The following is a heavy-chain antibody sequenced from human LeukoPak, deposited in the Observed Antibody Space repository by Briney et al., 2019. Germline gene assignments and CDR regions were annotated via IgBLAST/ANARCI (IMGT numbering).Heavy chain of an antibody. D-gene: IGHD3-10*01. CDR1: GGSISSSNW. CDR2: IYHSGST. J-gene: IGHJ6*03. Sequence: SGTLSLTCAVSGGSISSSNWWSWVRQPPGKGLEWIGEIYHSGSTYYNPSLKSRVTISVDTSKNQFSLKLSSVTAADTAVYYCARLPRYGSGTYYMDVWGKGTTVTISS. CDR3: ARLPRYGSGTYYMDV. V-gene: IGHV4-4*02.